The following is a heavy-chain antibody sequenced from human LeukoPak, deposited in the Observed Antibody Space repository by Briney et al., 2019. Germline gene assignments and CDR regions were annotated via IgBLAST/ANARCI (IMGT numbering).Heavy chain of an antibody. D-gene: IGHD6-13*01. J-gene: IGHJ4*02. CDR3: ARGPGYTSRWGFGY. CDR1: GGSMNSYY. Sequence: SETLSLTCTVSGGSMNSYYWSWIRQSPGRGLEWIAYIFYDGSTNYNPSLKSRVTISVDTSKNQFSLKLSSVTAADTAVYYCARGPGYTSRWGFGYWGQGTLVTVSS. V-gene: IGHV4-59*01. CDR2: IFYDGST.